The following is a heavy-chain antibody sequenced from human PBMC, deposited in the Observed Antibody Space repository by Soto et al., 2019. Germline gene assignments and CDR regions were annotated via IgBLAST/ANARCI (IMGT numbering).Heavy chain of an antibody. J-gene: IGHJ3*02. D-gene: IGHD3-3*01. V-gene: IGHV4-59*01. CDR1: GGSISSYY. CDR2: IYYSGST. Sequence: PSETLSLTCTVSGGSISSYYWSWIRQPPGKGLEWIGYIYYSGSTNYNPSLKSRVTISVDRSKNQFPLKLCSVTAADTAVYYCARDLDYDFWSGYYRGGAFDIWGQGPMVTVSS. CDR3: ARDLDYDFWSGYYRGGAFDI.